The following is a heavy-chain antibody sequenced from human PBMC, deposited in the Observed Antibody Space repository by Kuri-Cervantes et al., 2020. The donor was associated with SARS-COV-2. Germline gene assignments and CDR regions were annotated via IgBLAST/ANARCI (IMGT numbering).Heavy chain of an antibody. J-gene: IGHJ6*02. D-gene: IGHD2-2*01. V-gene: IGHV1-69*10. CDR2: IIASHCIA. Sequence: SVKVSCKASGCTFSSYTISWVRQAPGQGLEGMGGIIASHCIANYAHKFQGRVTITADKSTSTAYMELSSLRSEDTAVYYCARDQGVGVVPAAWYYYYYGMDVWGQGTTVTVSS. CDR3: ARDQGVGVVPAAWYYYYYGMDV. CDR1: GCTFSSYT.